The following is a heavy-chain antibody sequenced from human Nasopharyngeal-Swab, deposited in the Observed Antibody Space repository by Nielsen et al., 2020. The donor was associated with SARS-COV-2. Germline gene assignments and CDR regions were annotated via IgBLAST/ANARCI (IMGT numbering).Heavy chain of an antibody. V-gene: IGHV4-34*01. CDR2: INHSGST. D-gene: IGHD3-10*01. CDR1: GGSISSYY. J-gene: IGHJ4*02. Sequence: SETLSLTCTVSGGSISSYYWSWIRQPPGKGLEWIGEINHSGSTNYNPSLKSRVTISVDTSKNQFSLKLSSVTAADTAVYYCARARGSGGRMVRGVRPNYFDYWGQGTLVTVSS. CDR3: ARARGSGGRMVRGVRPNYFDY.